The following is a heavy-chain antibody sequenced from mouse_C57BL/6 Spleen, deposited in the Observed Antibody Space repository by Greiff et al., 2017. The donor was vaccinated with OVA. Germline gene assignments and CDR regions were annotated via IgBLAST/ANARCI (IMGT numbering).Heavy chain of an antibody. J-gene: IGHJ2*01. Sequence: QVQLKQPGTELVKPGASVKLSCKASGYTFTSYWMHWVKQRPGQGLEWIGNINPSNGGTNYNEKFKSKATLTVDKSSSTAYMQLSSLTSEDSAVYYCASGSSLRGNYFDYWGQGTTLTVSS. CDR3: ASGSSLRGNYFDY. V-gene: IGHV1-53*01. CDR1: GYTFTSYW. D-gene: IGHD1-1*01. CDR2: INPSNGGT.